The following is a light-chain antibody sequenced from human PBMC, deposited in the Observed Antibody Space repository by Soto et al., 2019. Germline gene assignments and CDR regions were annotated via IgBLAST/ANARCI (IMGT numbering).Light chain of an antibody. CDR1: QSVSSSH. CDR2: DTS. Sequence: EVELTQSPGTLSLSPGERATLSCRASQSVSSSHLAWYQQKRGQAPRLLIYDTSTRATGIPDRFSGSGSGTDFTLTISRLEPEDFAVYHCQQYGASTWTFGQGTKV. J-gene: IGKJ1*01. V-gene: IGKV3-20*01. CDR3: QQYGASTWT.